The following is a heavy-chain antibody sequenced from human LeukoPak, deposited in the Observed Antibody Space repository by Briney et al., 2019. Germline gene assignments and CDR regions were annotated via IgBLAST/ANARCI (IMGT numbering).Heavy chain of an antibody. CDR3: ARHRGPTDRRAFDI. Sequence: SETLSLTCTVSGGSISSSSYFWGWIRQPPGRGLEWIGSIHYSGSAYYSPSLRSRVTISVDTSKNQLSLKLSSATAADTAVYYCARHRGPTDRRAFDIWGQGTLVPVSS. J-gene: IGHJ3*02. V-gene: IGHV4-39*01. D-gene: IGHD1-26*01. CDR1: GGSISSSSYF. CDR2: IHYSGSA.